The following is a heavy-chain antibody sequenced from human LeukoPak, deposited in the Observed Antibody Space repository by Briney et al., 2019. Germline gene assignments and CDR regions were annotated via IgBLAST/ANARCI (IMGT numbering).Heavy chain of an antibody. V-gene: IGHV3-7*01. CDR2: IKQDGSEK. CDR1: GFTFGIYW. Sequence: GGSLSLSCAASGFTFGIYWMSWVRQAPGKGLEWVAKIKQDGSEKYYVDAVKGRFTISRDNAKSSLYLQMNSLRAEDTAVYYCTRDQRLGYYYRVAPHDYWGQGTLVTVSS. CDR3: TRDQRLGYYYRVAPHDY. D-gene: IGHD3-22*01. J-gene: IGHJ4*02.